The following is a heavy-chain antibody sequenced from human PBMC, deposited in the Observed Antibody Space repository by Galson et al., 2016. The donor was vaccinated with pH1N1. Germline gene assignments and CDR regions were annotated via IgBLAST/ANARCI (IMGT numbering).Heavy chain of an antibody. CDR3: AKVDRDDYGDYALDS. Sequence: SLRLSCAASGFIFDDFAMHWVRQVPGKGPEWVSVISGDGDNTRYADSVKGRFTISRDNSRNTLFLQMNSLRPEDTAVYYCAKVDRDDYGDYALDSWGQGTLVTVSS. J-gene: IGHJ4*02. CDR1: GFIFDDFA. V-gene: IGHV3-43*02. D-gene: IGHD4-17*01. CDR2: ISGDGDNT.